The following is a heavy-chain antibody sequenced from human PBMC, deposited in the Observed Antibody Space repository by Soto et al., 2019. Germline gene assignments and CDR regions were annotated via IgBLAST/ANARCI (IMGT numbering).Heavy chain of an antibody. V-gene: IGHV4-38-2*01. CDR3: ARPSGGQSGWGHWGDP. D-gene: IGHD7-27*01. J-gene: IGHJ5*02. Sequence: LSLTCAVSGFSISSGHYWGWMRQPPGKGLEWIGSTHNSGRTYYNPSLRSRVTTSIDTSNNQFPLKLTSLTATYTAVYYCARPSGGQSGWGHWGDPWGQG. CDR1: GFSISSGHY. CDR2: THNSGRT.